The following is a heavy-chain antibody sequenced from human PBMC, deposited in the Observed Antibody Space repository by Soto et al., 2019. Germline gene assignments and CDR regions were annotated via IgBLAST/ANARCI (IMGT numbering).Heavy chain of an antibody. V-gene: IGHV3-23*01. CDR1: GFTFSSYS. J-gene: IGHJ1*01. Sequence: EVQLLESGGGLVQPGGSLRLSCAASGFTFSSYSMSWVRQAPGKGLEWVSAISGSGGASYYADSVKGRFTISRDNSKNTGYLQMNILRAEDTAVYFCANAYCSSTSCRAEYLQHWGQGTLVTVSS. D-gene: IGHD2-2*01. CDR3: ANAYCSSTSCRAEYLQH. CDR2: ISGSGGAS.